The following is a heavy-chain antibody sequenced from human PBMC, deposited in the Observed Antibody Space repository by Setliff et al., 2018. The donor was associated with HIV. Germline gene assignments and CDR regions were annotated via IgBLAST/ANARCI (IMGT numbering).Heavy chain of an antibody. D-gene: IGHD3-22*01. CDR1: GGSFSGYY. V-gene: IGHV4-34*01. CDR2: INHSGST. J-gene: IGHJ4*02. CDR3: DANYYDSSGYNDY. Sequence: PSETLSLTCNVYGGSFSGYYWSWIRQPPGKGLEWIGEINHSGSTNYNPSLKSRVTISIDTSKNQFSLKLNSVTAADTAVYYCDANYYDSSGYNDYWGQGTLVTVSS.